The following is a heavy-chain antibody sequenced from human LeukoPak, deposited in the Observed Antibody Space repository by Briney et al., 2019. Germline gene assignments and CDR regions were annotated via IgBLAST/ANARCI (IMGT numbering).Heavy chain of an antibody. Sequence: GGSLRLSCAASGFTFSSFGMHWVRQAPGKGLEWVAVIWYDASNKYYADSAKGRFTISRDNSKNTLYLQMNSLRDDDTAVYYCVRGVGVSRFNYLDSWGQGTLVIVSS. V-gene: IGHV3-33*01. J-gene: IGHJ4*02. CDR3: VRGVGVSRFNYLDS. CDR1: GFTFSSFG. D-gene: IGHD6-13*01. CDR2: IWYDASNK.